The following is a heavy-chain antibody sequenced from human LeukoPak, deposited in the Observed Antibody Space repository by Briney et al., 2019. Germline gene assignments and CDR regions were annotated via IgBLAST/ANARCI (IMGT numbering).Heavy chain of an antibody. J-gene: IGHJ4*02. Sequence: GGSLRLSCAAFGFTFSSYWMSWVRQAPGKGLEWVANIKQDGSEKYYVDSVKGRFTISRDNAKNSLYLQMNSLRAEDTAVYYCARDLTGVLDYWGQGTLVTVSS. V-gene: IGHV3-7*01. D-gene: IGHD7-27*01. CDR2: IKQDGSEK. CDR1: GFTFSSYW. CDR3: ARDLTGVLDY.